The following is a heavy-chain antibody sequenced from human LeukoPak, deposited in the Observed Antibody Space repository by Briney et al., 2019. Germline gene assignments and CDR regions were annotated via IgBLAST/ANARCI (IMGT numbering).Heavy chain of an antibody. Sequence: GGSLRLSCAASGFTFSSYAMSWVRQAPGKGLEWVAVISYDGSNKYYADSVKGRFAISRDNSKNTLYLQMNSLRAEDTAVYYCARASSGWKSYYFDYWGQGTLVTVSS. CDR2: ISYDGSNK. V-gene: IGHV3-30*09. J-gene: IGHJ4*02. CDR3: ARASSGWKSYYFDY. D-gene: IGHD6-19*01. CDR1: GFTFSSYA.